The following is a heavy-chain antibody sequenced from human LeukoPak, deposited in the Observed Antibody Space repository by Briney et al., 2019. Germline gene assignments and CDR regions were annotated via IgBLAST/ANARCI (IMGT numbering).Heavy chain of an antibody. Sequence: GASVKVSCKASGYTFNSYDISWVRQAPGQGLEWMAWISTYNGNTNYAQKVQGRATMTTDTSTSTAYMELRSLRSDDTAVYYCARVLGYDFWSAYYFDYWGQGTLVTVSS. V-gene: IGHV1-18*01. J-gene: IGHJ4*02. CDR2: ISTYNGNT. CDR1: GYTFNSYD. CDR3: ARVLGYDFWSAYYFDY. D-gene: IGHD3-3*01.